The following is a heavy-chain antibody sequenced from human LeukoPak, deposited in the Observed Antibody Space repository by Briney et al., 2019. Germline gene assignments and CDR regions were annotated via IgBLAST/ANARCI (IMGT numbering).Heavy chain of an antibody. CDR2: ISSSSSTI. D-gene: IGHD3-10*01. CDR1: GFTFSSYS. J-gene: IGHJ1*01. V-gene: IGHV3-48*01. Sequence: GGSLRLSCAASGFTFSSYSMNWVRQAPGKGLEWVSYISSSSSTIYYADSVKGRFTISRDNAKNSLYLQMNSLRVEDTAVYYCAGPLGSPYFHHWGQGTLVTVSS. CDR3: AGPLGSPYFHH.